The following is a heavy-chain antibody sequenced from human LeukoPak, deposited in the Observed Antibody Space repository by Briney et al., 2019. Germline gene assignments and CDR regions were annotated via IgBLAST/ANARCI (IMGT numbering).Heavy chain of an antibody. D-gene: IGHD6-13*01. J-gene: IGHJ4*02. V-gene: IGHV4-59*08. CDR3: ARHVRAAAGRIDY. CDR2: IYYSGST. CDR1: GGSISSYY. Sequence: EASETLSLTCTVSGGSISSYYWSWIRQPPGKGLEWIGYIYYSGSTNYNPSLRSRVTISVDTSKNQFSLKLSSVTAADTAVYYCARHVRAAAGRIDYWGQGTLVTVSS.